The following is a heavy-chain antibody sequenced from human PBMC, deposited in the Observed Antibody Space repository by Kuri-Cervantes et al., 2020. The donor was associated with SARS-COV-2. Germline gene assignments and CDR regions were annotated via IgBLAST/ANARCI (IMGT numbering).Heavy chain of an antibody. CDR3: ARVGHHFSTDFWSGYREASNWFDP. CDR1: GGSFSAYY. Sequence: LRLSCAVYGGSFSAYYCSWIRQPPGKGLEWIGEINHSGSTNYNPTLKSRVTISVDTSKNQFSLKLSSVTAADTAVYYCARVGHHFSTDFWSGYREASNWFDPWGQGTLVTVSS. J-gene: IGHJ5*02. D-gene: IGHD3-3*01. CDR2: INHSGST. V-gene: IGHV4-34*01.